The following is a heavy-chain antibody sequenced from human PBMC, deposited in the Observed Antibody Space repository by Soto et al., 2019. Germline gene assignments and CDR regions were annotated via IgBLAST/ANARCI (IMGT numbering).Heavy chain of an antibody. D-gene: IGHD1-20*01. CDR3: AAGGNLGPGITGTNYYYYGMDV. Sequence: PSETLSLTCTVSGGSISSGGYYWSWIRQHPGKGLEWIGYIYYSGSTYYNPSLKSRVTISVDTSKNQFSLKLSSVTAADTAVYYCAAGGNLGPGITGTNYYYYGMDVWGQGTKVTVSS. V-gene: IGHV4-31*03. CDR2: IYYSGST. J-gene: IGHJ6*02. CDR1: GGSISSGGYY.